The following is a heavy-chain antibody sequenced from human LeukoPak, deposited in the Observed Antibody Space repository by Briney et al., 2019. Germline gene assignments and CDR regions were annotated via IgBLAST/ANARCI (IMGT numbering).Heavy chain of an antibody. CDR3: AKDRRYCSGGSCPEGYFDY. CDR2: ISGSGGNT. CDR1: GFTFSSYA. V-gene: IGHV3-23*01. Sequence: PGGSLRLSCAASGFTFSSYAMSWVRQAPGKGLEWVSAISGSGGNTYYADSVKGRFTISRDNSKNTLYLQMNSLRAEDTAVYYCAKDRRYCSGGSCPEGYFDYWGQGTLVTVSS. J-gene: IGHJ4*02. D-gene: IGHD2-15*01.